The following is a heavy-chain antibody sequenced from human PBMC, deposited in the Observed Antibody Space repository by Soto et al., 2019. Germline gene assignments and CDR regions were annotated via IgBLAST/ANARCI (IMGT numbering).Heavy chain of an antibody. Sequence: QVQLVESGGGVVQPGRSLRLSCAASGFTFNSYAMHWVRQGPGKGLEWVAVTSYDGRNEYYADSVKGRFTSSRDNSKNTVYLQMNSLTADDTAVYYCTRDPYLDYWGQGTLVTVSS. CDR1: GFTFNSYA. J-gene: IGHJ4*02. V-gene: IGHV3-30*04. CDR3: TRDPYLDY. CDR2: TSYDGRNE.